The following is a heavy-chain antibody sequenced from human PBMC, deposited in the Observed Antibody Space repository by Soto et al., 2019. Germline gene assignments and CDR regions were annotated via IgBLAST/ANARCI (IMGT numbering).Heavy chain of an antibody. CDR3: AARPSIAARHYYYGMDV. Sequence: ASVKVSCKASGGTFSSYTISWVRQAPGQGLEWMGRIIPILGIANYAQKFQGRVTITADKSTSTAYMELSSLRSEDTAVYYCAARPSIAARHYYYGMDVWGQGTTVTVSS. V-gene: IGHV1-69*02. D-gene: IGHD6-6*01. J-gene: IGHJ6*02. CDR1: GGTFSSYT. CDR2: IIPILGIA.